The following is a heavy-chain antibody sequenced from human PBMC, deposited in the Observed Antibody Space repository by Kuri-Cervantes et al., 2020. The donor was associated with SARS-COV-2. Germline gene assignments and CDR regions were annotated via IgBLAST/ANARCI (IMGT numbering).Heavy chain of an antibody. J-gene: IGHJ4*02. Sequence: GESLKISCKGSGYTFTTYWIGWVRQMPGKGLEWMGIIYPDDSDTRYSPSFQGQVTISADKSISTAYLQWSSLKASDTAMYYCVRRDGYNFHPLDYWGQGTLVTVSS. D-gene: IGHD5-24*01. CDR2: IYPDDSDT. V-gene: IGHV5-51*01. CDR3: VRRDGYNFHPLDY. CDR1: GYTFTTYW.